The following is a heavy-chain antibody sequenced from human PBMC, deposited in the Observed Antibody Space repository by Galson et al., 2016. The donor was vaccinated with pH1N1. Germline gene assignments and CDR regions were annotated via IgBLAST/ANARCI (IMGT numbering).Heavy chain of an antibody. J-gene: IGHJ4*02. Sequence: SLRLSCAASGFTLTTYEMNWVRQAPGKGLEWVSLTYSGGTTDYAAPVKGRFTISRDSAENTLYLQMNNLRPEDTAIYYCARDKRRYFDYWGQGTLVTVSS. CDR2: TYSGGTT. CDR1: GFTLTTYE. CDR3: ARDKRRYFDY. V-gene: IGHV3-53*01.